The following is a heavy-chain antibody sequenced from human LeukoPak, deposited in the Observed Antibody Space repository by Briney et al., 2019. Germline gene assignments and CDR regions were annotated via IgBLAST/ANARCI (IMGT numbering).Heavy chain of an antibody. CDR2: ISWDGGST. D-gene: IGHD6-6*01. V-gene: IGHV3-43*01. J-gene: IGHJ1*01. CDR1: GFTFDDYT. Sequence: HPGGSLGLSCAASGFTFDDYTTHWVRQAPGKGLEWVSLISWDGGSTYYADSVNGRFTISRDNSKNSLYLQMNSLRTEDTALYYCAKDPARGDIAEYFQHWGQGTLVTVSS. CDR3: AKDPARGDIAEYFQH.